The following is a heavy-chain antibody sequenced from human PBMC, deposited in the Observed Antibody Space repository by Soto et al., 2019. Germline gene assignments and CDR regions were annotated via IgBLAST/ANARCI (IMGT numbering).Heavy chain of an antibody. CDR1: GDSISSYY. D-gene: IGHD3-22*01. CDR3: ERAYDSIVYGYYHGMDV. V-gene: IGHV4-59*01. J-gene: IGHJ6*02. CDR2: IYHSVST. Sequence: PXATLSLTCTVSGDSISSYYGNWIRHPQGKGLEWIGYIYHSVSTNYNPSLKSRVAISVDTSKNQFSLKLSSVTAADTAVYYCERAYDSIVYGYYHGMDVWGQGNTVPVS.